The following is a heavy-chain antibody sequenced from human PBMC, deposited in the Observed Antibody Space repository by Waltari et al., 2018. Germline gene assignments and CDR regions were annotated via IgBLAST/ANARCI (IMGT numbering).Heavy chain of an antibody. Sequence: QVQLRGSGPGLVKPRGTRSPTSAFPVGPFRSITWWGWVRQPPGKGLEWIGEIYHGGSTNYNPSLKSRVTISVDKSKNQFSLKLSSVTAADTAVYYCARKYCSSTSCYAPSFDYWGQGTLVTVSS. CDR2: IYHGGST. V-gene: IGHV4-4*03. D-gene: IGHD2-2*01. CDR3: ARKYCSSTSCYAPSFDY. CDR1: VGPFRSITW. J-gene: IGHJ4*02.